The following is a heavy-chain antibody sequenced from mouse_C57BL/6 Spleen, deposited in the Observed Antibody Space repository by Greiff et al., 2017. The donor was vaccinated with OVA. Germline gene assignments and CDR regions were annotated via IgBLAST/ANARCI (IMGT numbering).Heavy chain of an antibody. Sequence: VKLVESGAELVKPGASVKLSCKASGYTFTEYTIHWVKQRSGQGLEWIGWFYPGSGSIKYNEKFKDKATLTADKSSSTVYMELSRLTSEDSAVYFCARHEASGYYYGSSSNFAYWGQGTLVTVSA. CDR1: GYTFTEYT. J-gene: IGHJ3*01. V-gene: IGHV1-62-2*01. CDR3: ARHEASGYYYGSSSNFAY. CDR2: FYPGSGSI. D-gene: IGHD1-1*01.